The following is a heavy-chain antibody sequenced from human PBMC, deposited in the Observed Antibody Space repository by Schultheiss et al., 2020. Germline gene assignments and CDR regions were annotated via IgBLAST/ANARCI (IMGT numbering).Heavy chain of an antibody. J-gene: IGHJ4*02. V-gene: IGHV3-33*08. CDR3: ARVDTSGYFHAFDY. CDR1: GFTVSSNY. D-gene: IGHD3-22*01. Sequence: GGSLRLSCAASGFTVSSNYMSWVRQAPGKGLEWVAVIWYDGSNKYYADSVKGRFTISRDNSKNTLYLQMNSLRAEDTAVYYCARVDTSGYFHAFDYWGQGTLVTVSS. CDR2: IWYDGSNK.